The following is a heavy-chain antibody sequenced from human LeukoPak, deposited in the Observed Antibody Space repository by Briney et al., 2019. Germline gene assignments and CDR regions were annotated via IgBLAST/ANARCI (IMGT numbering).Heavy chain of an antibody. D-gene: IGHD3-22*01. J-gene: IGHJ4*02. Sequence: PSETLSLTCAVSGYSISSGYYWGWIRQPPGKGLEWIGSICHSGSTYYNPSLKSRVTISVDTSKNQFSLKLSSVTAADTAVYYCARLPSYYDSSGYSYWGQGTLVTVSS. V-gene: IGHV4-38-2*01. CDR1: GYSISSGYY. CDR2: ICHSGST. CDR3: ARLPSYYDSSGYSY.